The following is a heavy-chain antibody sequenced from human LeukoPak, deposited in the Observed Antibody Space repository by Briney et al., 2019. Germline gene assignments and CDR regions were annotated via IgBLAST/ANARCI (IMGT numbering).Heavy chain of an antibody. CDR2: IRYDGSNK. Sequence: GGSLRLPCAASGFTFSSYGMHWVRQAPGKGLEWVAFIRYDGSNKYYADSVKGRFTISRDNSKNTLYLQMNSLRAEDTAVYYCAKDHTASDYHDRTYYFDYWGQGTLVTVSS. CDR1: GFTFSSYG. D-gene: IGHD3-22*01. V-gene: IGHV3-30*02. CDR3: AKDHTASDYHDRTYYFDY. J-gene: IGHJ4*02.